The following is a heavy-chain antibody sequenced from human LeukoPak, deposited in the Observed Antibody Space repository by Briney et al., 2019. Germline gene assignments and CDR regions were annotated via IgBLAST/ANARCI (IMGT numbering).Heavy chain of an antibody. Sequence: GESLKISCKGSGYSFTSYWISWVRQMPGKGLERMGRIDPSDSYTNYSPSFQGHVTISADKSISTAYLQWSSLKASDTAMYYCARRLIVVVNKAFDIWGQGTMVTVSS. CDR3: ARRLIVVVNKAFDI. CDR2: IDPSDSYT. CDR1: GYSFTSYW. J-gene: IGHJ3*02. V-gene: IGHV5-10-1*01. D-gene: IGHD3-22*01.